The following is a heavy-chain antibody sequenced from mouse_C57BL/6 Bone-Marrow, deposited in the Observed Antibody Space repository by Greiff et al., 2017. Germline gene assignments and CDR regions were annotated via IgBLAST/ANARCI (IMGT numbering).Heavy chain of an antibody. CDR3: ARRDGNYYVDY. CDR2: INPYNGGT. J-gene: IGHJ2*01. CDR1: GYTFTDYY. V-gene: IGHV1-19*01. Sequence: EVKLQESGPVLVKPGASVKMSCKASGYTFTDYYMNWVKQSHGKSLEWIGVINPYNGGTSYNQKFKGKATLTVDKSSSTAYMERNSLTSEDSAVYYCARRDGNYYVDYWGQGTTLTVSS. D-gene: IGHD2-1*01.